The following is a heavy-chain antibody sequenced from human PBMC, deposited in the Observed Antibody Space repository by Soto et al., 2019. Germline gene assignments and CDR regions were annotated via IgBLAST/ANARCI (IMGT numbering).Heavy chain of an antibody. CDR3: ARNMYSSGWSGYYYYYGMDV. CDR1: GFTFSSYC. V-gene: IGHV3-33*01. J-gene: IGHJ6*02. Sequence: GGSQRLSWAASGFTFSSYCMHWVRQAPGKGLEWVAVIWYDGSNKYYADSVKGRFTISRDNSKNTLYLQMNSLRAEDTAVYYCARNMYSSGWSGYYYYYGMDVWGQGTTVTVSS. D-gene: IGHD6-19*01. CDR2: IWYDGSNK.